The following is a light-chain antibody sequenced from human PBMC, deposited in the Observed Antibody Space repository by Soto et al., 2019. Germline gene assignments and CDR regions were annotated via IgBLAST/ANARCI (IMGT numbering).Light chain of an antibody. V-gene: IGKV3-20*01. CDR3: PQYGSSPLT. CDR1: HSVISN. CDR2: GAS. Sequence: EIVVTQSPVTLSLSPGEIVTLSCRASHSVISNLAWYQQKPGQAPRLLIYGASTRATGIPDRLSGSGSGTDFPLTISRLEPEDFAVFYCPQYGSSPLTFGGGTKVDIK. J-gene: IGKJ4*01.